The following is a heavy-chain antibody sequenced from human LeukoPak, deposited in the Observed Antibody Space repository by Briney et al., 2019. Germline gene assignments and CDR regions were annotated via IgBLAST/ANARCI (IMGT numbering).Heavy chain of an antibody. CDR1: GGTFTSYG. D-gene: IGHD5-12*01. Sequence: ASVKVSCKASGGTFTSYGISWVRQAPGQGLEWMGWISAYNGNTNYAQKFQGRVTMTRDTSISTAYMELSRLRSDDTAVYYCARDTVDIVATIKGVEGWFDPWGQGTLVTVSS. CDR2: ISAYNGNT. V-gene: IGHV1-18*01. CDR3: ARDTVDIVATIKGVEGWFDP. J-gene: IGHJ5*02.